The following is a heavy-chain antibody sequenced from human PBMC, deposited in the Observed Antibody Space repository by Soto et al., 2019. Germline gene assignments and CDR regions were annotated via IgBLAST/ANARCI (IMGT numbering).Heavy chain of an antibody. CDR2: IYYSGST. CDR1: GGSISSSSYY. Sequence: SETLSLTCTVSGGSISSSSYYWGWIRQPPGKGLEWIGSIYYSGSTYYNPSLKSRVTISVDTSKNQFSLKLSSVTAADTAVYYCARRGMVRGVIKDYYYYYMDVWGKGTTVTVSS. CDR3: ARRGMVRGVIKDYYYYYMDV. V-gene: IGHV4-39*01. D-gene: IGHD3-10*01. J-gene: IGHJ6*03.